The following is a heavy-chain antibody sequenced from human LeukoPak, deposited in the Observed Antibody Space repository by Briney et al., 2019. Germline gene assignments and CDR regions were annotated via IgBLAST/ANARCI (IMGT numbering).Heavy chain of an antibody. D-gene: IGHD6-6*01. CDR2: IIPIFGTA. CDR3: ARDLSSPPNWFDP. V-gene: IGHV1-69*13. J-gene: IGHJ5*02. CDR1: GGTFSSYA. Sequence: ASVKVSCKASGGTFSSYAISWVRQAPGQGLEWMGGIIPIFGTANYAQKFQGRVTITADESTSTAYMELSSLRSEDTAVYYCARDLSSPPNWFDPWGQGTLVTVSS.